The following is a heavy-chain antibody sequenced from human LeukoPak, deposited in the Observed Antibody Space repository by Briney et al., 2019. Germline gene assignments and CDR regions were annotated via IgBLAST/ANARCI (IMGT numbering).Heavy chain of an antibody. J-gene: IGHJ6*02. CDR3: ASGPLRYFDWLPTNGMDV. Sequence: ASVKVSCKASGGTFSSYAISWVRQAPGQGLEWMGWMNPNSGNTGYAQKFQGRVTMTRNTSISTAYMELSSLRSEDTAVYYCASGPLRYFDWLPTNGMDVWGQGTTVTVSS. D-gene: IGHD3-9*01. V-gene: IGHV1-8*02. CDR1: GGTFSSYA. CDR2: MNPNSGNT.